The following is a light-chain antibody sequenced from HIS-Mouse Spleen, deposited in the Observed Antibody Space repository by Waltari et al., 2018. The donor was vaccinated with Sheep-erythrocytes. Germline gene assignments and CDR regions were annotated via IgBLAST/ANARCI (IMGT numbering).Light chain of an antibody. CDR3: QQLNSYPPT. Sequence: DIQLTQSPSFLSASVGDRVTITCRASQGISSYLAWYQQKPGKAPKLLIYAASTLQSGVPSRFSGSGSGTEFPLTISSLQPEDFATYYCQQLNSYPPTFGRGTKLEIK. CDR2: AAS. J-gene: IGKJ2*01. CDR1: QGISSY. V-gene: IGKV1-9*01.